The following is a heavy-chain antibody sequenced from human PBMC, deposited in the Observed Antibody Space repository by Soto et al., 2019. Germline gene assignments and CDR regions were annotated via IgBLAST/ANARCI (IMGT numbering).Heavy chain of an antibody. CDR3: ARGESLWE. CDR1: GYSFPSYG. CDR2: ISIHNRNT. V-gene: IGHV1-18*01. J-gene: IGHJ4*02. D-gene: IGHD3-16*01. Sequence: QVQLVQSGTEVKKPGASVKVSCKASGYSFPSYGISWVRQAPGQGLEWMGWISIHNRNTYYAEKFQGRVTMTADTSTPTAHLELRRLRSDDTAGYYCARGESLWEWGQGALVTVSS.